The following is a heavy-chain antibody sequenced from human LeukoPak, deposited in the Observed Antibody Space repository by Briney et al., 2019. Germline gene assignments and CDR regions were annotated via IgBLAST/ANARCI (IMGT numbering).Heavy chain of an antibody. CDR1: GFTFDDYG. V-gene: IGHV3-30*18. Sequence: PGGSLRLSCAASGFTFDDYGMHWVRQAPGKGLEWVAVISYDGSNKYYADSVKGRFTISRDNSKNTLYLQMNSLRAEDTAVYYCAKDVKDYYDYWGQGTLVTVSS. CDR2: ISYDGSNK. J-gene: IGHJ4*02. D-gene: IGHD2-15*01. CDR3: AKDVKDYYDY.